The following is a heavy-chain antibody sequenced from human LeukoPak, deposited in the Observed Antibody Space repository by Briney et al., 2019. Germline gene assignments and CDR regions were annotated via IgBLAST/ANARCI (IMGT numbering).Heavy chain of an antibody. Sequence: GGSLRLSCAAPGFTFSNYGMHWVRQAPGKGLEWVAVIWYDGTNKYYADSVKGRFTISRDNSKNTLYLQMNSLRAEDTAVYYCARDRELTSYDSAAFDNWGHGTMVTVSS. J-gene: IGHJ3*02. CDR3: ARDRELTSYDSAAFDN. V-gene: IGHV3-33*08. CDR2: IWYDGTNK. D-gene: IGHD3-22*01. CDR1: GFTFSNYG.